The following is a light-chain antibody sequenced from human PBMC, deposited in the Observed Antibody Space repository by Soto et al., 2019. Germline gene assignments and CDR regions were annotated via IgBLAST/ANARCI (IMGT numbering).Light chain of an antibody. CDR1: QTISSY. CDR2: GAS. V-gene: IGKV1-39*01. J-gene: IGKJ5*01. Sequence: DIQMTQSPSSLSASVGDRVTITCRASQTISSYLNWYQQKPGKAPELLIYGASSLQSGVPSRFIGSGSGTDFTLTISSLQPEDFATYYCQQSYSIPTFGQGTRLEI. CDR3: QQSYSIPT.